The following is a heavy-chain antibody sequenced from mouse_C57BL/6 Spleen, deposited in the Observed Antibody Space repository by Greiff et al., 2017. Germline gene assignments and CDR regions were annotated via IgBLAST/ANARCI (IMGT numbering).Heavy chain of an antibody. D-gene: IGHD1-1*01. CDR3: ARWDYYGNFYFDY. J-gene: IGHJ4*01. Sequence: QVQLQQPGAELVRPGSSVKLSCKASGYTFTSYWMHWVKQRPIQGLEWIGNIDPSDSETHYNQKFKDKATLTVDKSSSTAYMQLSSLTSEDSAVYYCARWDYYGNFYFDYWGQGTSVTVSS. CDR1: GYTFTSYW. V-gene: IGHV1-52*01. CDR2: IDPSDSET.